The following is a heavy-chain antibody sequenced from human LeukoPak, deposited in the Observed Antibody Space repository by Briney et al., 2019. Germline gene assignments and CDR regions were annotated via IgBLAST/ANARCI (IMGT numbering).Heavy chain of an antibody. CDR2: ISGGSSFI. J-gene: IGHJ5*01. CDR3: AREDYGSGSYLNWFDS. Sequence: GGSLRLSCAASGFTFSSYWMNWVRQAPGKGLEWVSSISGGSSFISYADSVKGRFILSRDNAKNSLSLQMNSLRAEDTAVYYCAREDYGSGSYLNWFDSWGQGTLVTVSS. CDR1: GFTFSSYW. V-gene: IGHV3-21*01. D-gene: IGHD3-10*01.